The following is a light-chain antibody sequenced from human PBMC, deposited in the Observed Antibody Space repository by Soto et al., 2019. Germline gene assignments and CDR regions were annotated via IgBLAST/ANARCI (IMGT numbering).Light chain of an antibody. CDR1: SSDVGGYKY. Sequence: QSALTQPASVSGSPGQSITISCTGTSSDVGGYKYVSWYQQHPGKAPKLMIYEVGNRPSGVSQRFSGSKSGNTASLTIFGLKAEDEADYYCSSYTSSNTLVFGGGTKVTVL. CDR3: SSYTSSNTLV. V-gene: IGLV2-14*01. J-gene: IGLJ3*02. CDR2: EVG.